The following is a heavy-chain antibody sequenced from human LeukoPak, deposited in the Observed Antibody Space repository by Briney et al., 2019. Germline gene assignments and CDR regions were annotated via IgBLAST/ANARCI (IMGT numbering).Heavy chain of an antibody. CDR1: GFIFSDFY. Sequence: GGSLRLSCALSGFIFSDFYMSWIRQAPGKGLEWVSYISGISHNIQYADSVKGRFTVSRDNAKKSLYLQMNSLRAEDTAVYFCARDFRNGGFSDWDQGTLVTVSS. V-gene: IGHV3-11*04. CDR3: ARDFRNGGFSD. CDR2: ISGISHNI. D-gene: IGHD1-1*01. J-gene: IGHJ4*02.